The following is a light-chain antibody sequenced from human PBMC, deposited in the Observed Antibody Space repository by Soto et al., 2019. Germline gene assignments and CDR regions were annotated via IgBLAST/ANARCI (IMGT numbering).Light chain of an antibody. Sequence: EIVLTQSPATLSLSPGDRATLSCRASQGVSRYLAWYQQKPGQAPRLLIYDASYRANGIPTRFSGSGSGTDFPLSISSLAPEDFAVYYCQQRSNCLWTFGQGTKVEIK. V-gene: IGKV3-11*01. CDR1: QGVSRY. J-gene: IGKJ1*01. CDR3: QQRSNCLWT. CDR2: DAS.